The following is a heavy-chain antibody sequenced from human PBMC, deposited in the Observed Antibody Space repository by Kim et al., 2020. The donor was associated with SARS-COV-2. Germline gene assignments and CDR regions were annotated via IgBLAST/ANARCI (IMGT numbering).Heavy chain of an antibody. CDR1: GGSFSGYY. CDR3: ARDAIVLMVYGKSTLRDGMDV. J-gene: IGHJ6*02. Sequence: SETLSLTCAVYGGSFSGYYWSWIRQPPGKGLEWIGEINHSGSTNYNPSLKSRVTISVDTSKNQFSLKLSSVTAADTAVYYCARDAIVLMVYGKSTLRDGMDVWGQGTTVTVSS. V-gene: IGHV4-34*01. CDR2: INHSGST. D-gene: IGHD2-8*01.